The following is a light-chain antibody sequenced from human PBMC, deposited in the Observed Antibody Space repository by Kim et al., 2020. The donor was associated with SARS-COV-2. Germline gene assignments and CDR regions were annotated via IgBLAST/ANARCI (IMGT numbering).Light chain of an antibody. CDR2: SSK. CDR1: SSNIGSNS. J-gene: IGLJ1*01. CDR3: AAWDDSLNGRV. V-gene: IGLV1-44*01. Sequence: GQRVTISCSGSSSNIGSNSVNWYQQRPGTAPKLLIYSSKQRPSGVPDRFSGSKSGTSDSLAISGLQSEDEAEYYCAAWDDSLNGRVFGTGTQLTVL.